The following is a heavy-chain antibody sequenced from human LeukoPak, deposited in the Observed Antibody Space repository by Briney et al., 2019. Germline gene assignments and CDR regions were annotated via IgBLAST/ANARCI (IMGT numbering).Heavy chain of an antibody. CDR3: ARQAISGYDPPPFDS. D-gene: IGHD5-12*01. J-gene: IGHJ4*02. CDR2: IYYSGST. Sequence: SETLSLTCTVSGGSISSSSYYWGWIRQPPGKGLEWIGSIYYSGSTYYNPSLKSRVTISVDTSKNQISLKLNSVTAADTAVYYCARQAISGYDPPPFDSWGQGTLVTVSS. CDR1: GGSISSSSYY. V-gene: IGHV4-39*01.